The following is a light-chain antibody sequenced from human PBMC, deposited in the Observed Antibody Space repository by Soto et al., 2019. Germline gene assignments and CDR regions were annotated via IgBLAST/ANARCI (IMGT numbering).Light chain of an antibody. J-gene: IGLJ1*01. CDR2: DVN. CDR3: SSYAGSSNV. V-gene: IGLV2-8*01. CDR1: SSDVGGYNY. Sequence: QSALTQPPSASRSPGQSVAISCTATSSDVGGYNYVSWYQQHPDKAPKLMIDDVNKRPSVVPDRFSCSKSGNKASLTVSGLQAEDEADYYCSSYAGSSNVFGTGTKVTVL.